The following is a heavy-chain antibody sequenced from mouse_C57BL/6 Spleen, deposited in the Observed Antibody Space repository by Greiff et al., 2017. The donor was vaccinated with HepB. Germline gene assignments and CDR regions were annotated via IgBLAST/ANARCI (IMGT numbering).Heavy chain of an antibody. CDR2: IDPPDSET. CDR3: ARGWSNYNY. D-gene: IGHD2-5*01. CDR1: GYTFTSYW. V-gene: IGHV1-52*01. Sequence: VQLQQSGAELVRPGSSVKLSCKASGYTFTSYWMHWVKQRPIQGLEWIGNIDPPDSETHYNQKFKDKATLTVDKSSSTAYMQLSSLTSEDSAVYYCARGWSNYNYWGQGTTLTVSS. J-gene: IGHJ2*01.